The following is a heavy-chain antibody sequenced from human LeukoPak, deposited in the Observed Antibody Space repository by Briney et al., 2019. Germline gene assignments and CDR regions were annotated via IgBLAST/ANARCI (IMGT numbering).Heavy chain of an antibody. CDR2: IYWNDDK. Sequence: SGPTLVNPTQTLTLTCTFSGFSLSTSGVGVGWIRQPPGKALEWLALIYWNDDKRYSPSLKSRLTITKDTSKNQVVLTMTNMDPVDTATYYCAHRTVLRYCSGGSCYNFDYWGQGTLVTVSS. CDR3: AHRTVLRYCSGGSCYNFDY. J-gene: IGHJ4*02. V-gene: IGHV2-5*01. CDR1: GFSLSTSGVG. D-gene: IGHD2-15*01.